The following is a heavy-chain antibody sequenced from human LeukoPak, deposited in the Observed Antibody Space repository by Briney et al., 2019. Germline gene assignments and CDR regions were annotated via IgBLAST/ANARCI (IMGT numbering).Heavy chain of an antibody. CDR3: ARGPNSNWSGLDF. CDR2: ISPTGSTT. D-gene: IGHD6-6*01. CDR1: GFTFSNYM. V-gene: IGHV3-74*01. J-gene: IGHJ4*02. Sequence: GGSLRLSCAASGFTFSNYMMHWARHLPGKGLVWVSRISPTGSTTSYADSVKGRFTVSRDNAKNTLYLQVNNLRAEDTAVYYCARGPNSNWSGLDFWGQGTLLTVSS.